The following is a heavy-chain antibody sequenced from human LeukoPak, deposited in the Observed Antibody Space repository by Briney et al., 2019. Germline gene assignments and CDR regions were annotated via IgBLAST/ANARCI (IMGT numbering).Heavy chain of an antibody. D-gene: IGHD3-10*01. Sequence: ASVKVSCKVSGYTLTELSMHWVRQAPGQGLEWMGIINPSGGSTSYAQKFQGRVTMTRDTSTSTVYMELSSLRSEDTAVYYCARDMVRGVTGYYFDYWGQGTLVTVSS. CDR3: ARDMVRGVTGYYFDY. J-gene: IGHJ4*02. CDR2: INPSGGST. CDR1: GYTLTELS. V-gene: IGHV1-46*01.